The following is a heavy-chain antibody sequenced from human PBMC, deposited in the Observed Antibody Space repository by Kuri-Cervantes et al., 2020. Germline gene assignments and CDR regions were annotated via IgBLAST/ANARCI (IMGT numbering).Heavy chain of an antibody. CDR2: MNPNSGNT. J-gene: IGHJ4*02. V-gene: IGHV1-8*01. CDR1: GYTFTSYD. Sequence: ASVKVSCNASGYTFTSYDINWVRQATGQGLEWMGWMNPNSGNTGYAQKFQGRVTMTRNTSISTAYMELSSLRSEDTAVYYCARGGSPYCSGGSCYMFDYWGQGTLVTVSS. D-gene: IGHD2-15*01. CDR3: ARGGSPYCSGGSCYMFDY.